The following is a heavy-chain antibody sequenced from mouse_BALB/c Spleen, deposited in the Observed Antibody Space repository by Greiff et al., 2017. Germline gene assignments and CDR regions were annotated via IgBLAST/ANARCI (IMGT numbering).Heavy chain of an antibody. Sequence: EQRVESGPGLVAPSQSLSITCTVSGFSLTGYGVNWVRQPPGKGLEWLGMIWGDGSTDYNSALKSRLSISKDNSKSQVFLKMNSLQTDDTARYYCARNDYGNPYWYFDVWGAGTTVTVSS. D-gene: IGHD2-1*01. J-gene: IGHJ1*01. V-gene: IGHV2-6-7*01. CDR3: ARNDYGNPYWYFDV. CDR2: IWGDGST. CDR1: GFSLTGYG.